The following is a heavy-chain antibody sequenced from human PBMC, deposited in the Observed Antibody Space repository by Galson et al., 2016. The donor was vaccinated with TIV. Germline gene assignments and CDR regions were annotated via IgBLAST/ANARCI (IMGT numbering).Heavy chain of an antibody. Sequence: SVKVSCKAAGYTFISYYMHWVRQAPGQGLEWVGVIDPSTGGTTYAQKFQGRVTLTRDTSTNTVYMDLSSLSSDDTAVFYCAVWSNIYYFALWGQGTLITVSS. CDR2: IDPSTGGT. CDR3: AVWSNIYYFAL. CDR1: GYTFISYY. J-gene: IGHJ4*02. D-gene: IGHD2-21*01. V-gene: IGHV1-46*01.